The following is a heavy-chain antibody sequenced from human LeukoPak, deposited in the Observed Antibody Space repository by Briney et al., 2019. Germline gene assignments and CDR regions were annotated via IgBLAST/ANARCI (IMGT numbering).Heavy chain of an antibody. J-gene: IGHJ3*02. D-gene: IGHD3-22*01. CDR1: GGSISSGGYY. CDR2: IYYSGST. Sequence: SETLSLTCTVSGGSISSGGYYWSWIRQHPGKGLEWIGYIYYSGSTYYNPSFKSRVTISVDTSKNQFSLKLSSVTAADTAVYYCARIPYYYDSSGYYRPSPDAFDIWGQGTMVTVSS. CDR3: ARIPYYYDSSGYYRPSPDAFDI. V-gene: IGHV4-31*03.